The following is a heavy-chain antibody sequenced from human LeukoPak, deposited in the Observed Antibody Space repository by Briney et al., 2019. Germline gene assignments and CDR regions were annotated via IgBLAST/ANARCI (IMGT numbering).Heavy chain of an antibody. Sequence: SETLSLTCTVSGGSISSYYWSWIRQPAGKGLEWIGRIYTSGSTNYNPSLKSRVTMSVDTSKNQFSLKLSSVTAADTAVYYCARERDYCSTSCSSGWFDPWGQGTLVTVSS. D-gene: IGHD2-2*01. V-gene: IGHV4-4*07. J-gene: IGHJ5*02. CDR3: ARERDYCSTSCSSGWFDP. CDR1: GGSISSYY. CDR2: IYTSGST.